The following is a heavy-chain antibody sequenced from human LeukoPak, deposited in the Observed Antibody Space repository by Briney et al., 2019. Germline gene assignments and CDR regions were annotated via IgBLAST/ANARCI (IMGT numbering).Heavy chain of an antibody. CDR3: AKVPGLERAYYYYGMDV. CDR2: ILYDGSNK. V-gene: IGHV3-30*18. CDR1: GFTFSSYG. D-gene: IGHD1-1*01. Sequence: GGSLRLSCAASGFTFSSYGMHWVRQAPGKGLEWVAVILYDGSNKYYTDSVKGRFTISRDNSKNTLYLQMNSLRAEDTAVYYCAKVPGLERAYYYYGMDVWGKGTTVTVSS. J-gene: IGHJ6*04.